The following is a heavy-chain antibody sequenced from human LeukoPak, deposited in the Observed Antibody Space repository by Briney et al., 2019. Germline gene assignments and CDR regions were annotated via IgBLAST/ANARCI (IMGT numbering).Heavy chain of an antibody. CDR1: GFTFSDYY. D-gene: IGHD3-10*01. CDR3: AKALLWFGELLLGAFDI. V-gene: IGHV3-11*01. Sequence: GGSLRLSCAASGFTFSDYYMSWIRQAPGKGLEWVSYISSSGSTIYYADSVKGRFTISRDNAKNSLYLQMNSLRAEDTAVYYCAKALLWFGELLLGAFDIWGQGTMVTVSS. CDR2: ISSSGSTI. J-gene: IGHJ3*02.